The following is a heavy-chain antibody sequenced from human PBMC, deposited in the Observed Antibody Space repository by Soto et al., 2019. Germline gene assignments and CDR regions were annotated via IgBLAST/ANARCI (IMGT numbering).Heavy chain of an antibody. Sequence: GGSLRLSCAASGFTFSSYAMHWVRQAPGKGLEYVSAISSNGGSTYYANSVKGRFTISRDNSKNTLYLQMGSLRAEDMAVYYCAREWGNDYGTTRWFDPWGQGTLVTVSS. V-gene: IGHV3-64*01. CDR2: ISSNGGST. J-gene: IGHJ5*02. CDR3: AREWGNDYGTTRWFDP. D-gene: IGHD4-17*01. CDR1: GFTFSSYA.